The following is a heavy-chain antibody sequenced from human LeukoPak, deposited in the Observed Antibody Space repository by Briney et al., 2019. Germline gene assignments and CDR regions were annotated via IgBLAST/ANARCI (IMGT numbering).Heavy chain of an antibody. Sequence: KPGESLKISCKGSGYSFTSYWIGWVRQMPGKGLEWMGIIYPGDSDTRYSPSFQGQVTISADKSISTAYLQWSSLKASDTAMYYCARTVGYYGSGSYYTEYYYYGMDVWGQGTTVTVSS. J-gene: IGHJ6*02. CDR3: ARTVGYYGSGSYYTEYYYYGMDV. V-gene: IGHV5-51*01. CDR1: GYSFTSYW. CDR2: IYPGDSDT. D-gene: IGHD3-10*01.